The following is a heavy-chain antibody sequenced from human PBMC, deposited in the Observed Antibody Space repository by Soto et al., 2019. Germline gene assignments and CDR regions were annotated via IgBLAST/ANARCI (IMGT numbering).Heavy chain of an antibody. CDR2: IRVGGGDT. D-gene: IGHD6-19*01. CDR3: AKCYVGTVRTSGWCNWFDP. CDR1: GFTFSSSA. Sequence: EERLLESGGGLAQPGGSRRLSCAASGFTFSSSAMNWVRQAPGKGLEWVSSIRVGGGDTFYADSVRGRFTVSRDISRNTLYLQMNSLRAEDTAIYYWAKCYVGTVRTSGWCNWFDPWGQGTLVTVSS. J-gene: IGHJ5*02. V-gene: IGHV3-23*01.